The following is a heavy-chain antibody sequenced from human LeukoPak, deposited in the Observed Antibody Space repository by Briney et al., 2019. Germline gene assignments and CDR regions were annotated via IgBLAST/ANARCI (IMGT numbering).Heavy chain of an antibody. D-gene: IGHD4-17*01. J-gene: IGHJ4*02. Sequence: GGSLRLSCAASGFTFSSYSMNWVRQAPGKGLEWVSAISGSGGSTYYADSVKGRFTISRDNSKNTLYLQMNSLRAEDTAVYYCAPMTTVTVDYWGQGTLVTVSS. V-gene: IGHV3-23*01. CDR2: ISGSGGST. CDR3: APMTTVTVDY. CDR1: GFTFSSYS.